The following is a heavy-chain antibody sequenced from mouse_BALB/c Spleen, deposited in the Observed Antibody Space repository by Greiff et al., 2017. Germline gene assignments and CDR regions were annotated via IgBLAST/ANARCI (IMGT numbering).Heavy chain of an antibody. V-gene: IGHV5-17*02. CDR1: GFTFSSFG. J-gene: IGHJ4*01. D-gene: IGHD1-2*01. CDR3: ARWGYGYEDYAMDY. CDR2: ISSGSSTI. Sequence: EVMLVESGGGLVQPGGSRKLSCAASGFTFSSFGMHWVRQAPEKGLEWVAYISSGSSTIYYADTVKGRFTISRDNPKNTLFLQMTSLRSEDTAMYYCARWGYGYEDYAMDYWGQGTSVTVSA.